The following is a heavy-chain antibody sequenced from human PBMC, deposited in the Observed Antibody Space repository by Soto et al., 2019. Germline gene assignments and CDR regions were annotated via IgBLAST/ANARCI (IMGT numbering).Heavy chain of an antibody. V-gene: IGHV4-34*01. Sequence: QVQLQQWGAGLVKPSETLSLSCAVYGQSFSGHSWAWIRQPPGKGLEWIGAISESGSTYYNPSLKSRLTISTDTSKNQFSLKLNSVTAADTAAYFCARGSGIVALPGELEDVNYDFWGQGTLVNVSS. J-gene: IGHJ4*02. CDR3: ARGSGIVALPGELEDVNYDF. D-gene: IGHD1-1*01. CDR2: ISESGST. CDR1: GQSFSGHS.